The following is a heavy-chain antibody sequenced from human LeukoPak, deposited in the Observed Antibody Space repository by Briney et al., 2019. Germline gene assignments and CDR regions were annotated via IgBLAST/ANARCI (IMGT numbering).Heavy chain of an antibody. CDR1: GGSISSGGYS. CDR3: ARADYQYYFDY. D-gene: IGHD4-11*01. Sequence: SETLSLTCAVSGGSISSGGYSWSWIRQPPGKGLEWIGYIYHSGSTYYNPSLKSRVTTSVDRSKNQFSLKLSSVTAADTAVYYCARADYQYYFDYWGQGTLVTVSS. J-gene: IGHJ4*02. V-gene: IGHV4-30-2*01. CDR2: IYHSGST.